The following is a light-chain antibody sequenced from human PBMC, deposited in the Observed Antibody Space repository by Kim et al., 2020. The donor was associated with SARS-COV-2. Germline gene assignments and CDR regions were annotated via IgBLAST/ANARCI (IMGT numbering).Light chain of an antibody. Sequence: ASIGDRVTISCRASQDIGNYLAWFQQKPGKAPNSLIYDTSTLQSGVPSRFSGSGSGTDFTLTISSLQSEDLGTYYCQQYNIYPRTFGQGTKVDIK. CDR2: DTS. V-gene: IGKV1-16*01. CDR1: QDIGNY. J-gene: IGKJ2*01. CDR3: QQYNIYPRT.